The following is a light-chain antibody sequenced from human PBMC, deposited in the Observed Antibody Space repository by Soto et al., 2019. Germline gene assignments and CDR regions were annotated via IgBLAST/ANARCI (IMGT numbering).Light chain of an antibody. CDR3: QQLPMHPST. Sequence: IELTQSPSSLSASVGDRVTITFRASQDIAIYLAWYQQKPGEAPKLLIYAASACSAGVPSRFSGSGSGTDFAITITRLPAEDVVTYCRQQLPMHPSTFGRGTKLDI. CDR1: QDIAIY. J-gene: IGKJ4*01. V-gene: IGKV1-9*01. CDR2: AAS.